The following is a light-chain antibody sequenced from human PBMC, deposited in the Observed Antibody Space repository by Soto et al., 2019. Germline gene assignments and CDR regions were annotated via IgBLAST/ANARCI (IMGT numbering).Light chain of an antibody. Sequence: QSVLTQPASVSVSPGQSITISCTGTSSDVGGYNYVSWYQHRPGEAPKLMIYDVSNRPSGVSNRFSGSKSGNTASLTISGLQPEDEADYYCSSYTTSNTRQIVFGTGTKVTVL. V-gene: IGLV2-14*03. CDR1: SSDVGGYNY. CDR3: SSYTTSNTRQIV. J-gene: IGLJ1*01. CDR2: DVS.